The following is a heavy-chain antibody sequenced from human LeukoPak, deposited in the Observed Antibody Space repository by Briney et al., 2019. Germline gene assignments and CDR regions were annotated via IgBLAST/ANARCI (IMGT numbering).Heavy chain of an antibody. D-gene: IGHD2-2*01. CDR1: GGTFSGYY. CDR3: ARARIPLGYCSSTSCYRPDYSMGRPFDY. Sequence: PSETLSLTCAVYGGTFSGYYWSWIRQPPGKGLEWIGEINHSGSTNYNPSLKSRVTISVDTSKNQFSLKLSSVTAADTAVYYCARARIPLGYCSSTSCYRPDYSMGRPFDYWGQGTLVTVSS. CDR2: INHSGST. J-gene: IGHJ4*02. V-gene: IGHV4-34*01.